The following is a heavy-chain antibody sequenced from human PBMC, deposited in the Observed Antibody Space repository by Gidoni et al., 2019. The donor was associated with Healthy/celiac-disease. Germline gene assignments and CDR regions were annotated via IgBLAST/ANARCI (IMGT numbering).Heavy chain of an antibody. CDR1: GGTFSSYA. J-gene: IGHJ4*02. CDR3: ARVGNYDILTGYLGSGPNDY. CDR2: IIPIFGTA. V-gene: IGHV1-69*01. D-gene: IGHD3-9*01. Sequence: QVQLVQSGAEVKKPGSSVKVSCKASGGTFSSYAISWVRQAPGQGLEWMGGIIPIFGTANYAQKFQGRVTITADESTSIAYMELSSLRSEDTAVYYCARVGNYDILTGYLGSGPNDYWGQGTLVTVSS.